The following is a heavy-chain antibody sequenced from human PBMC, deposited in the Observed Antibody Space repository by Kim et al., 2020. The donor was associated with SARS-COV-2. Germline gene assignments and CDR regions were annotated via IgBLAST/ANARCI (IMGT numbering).Heavy chain of an antibody. J-gene: IGHJ4*02. Sequence: IGYADPVKGRFTIPRDNAKNALYLQMNSLRAEDTALYYCAKEDGYSSFFDYWGQGTLVTVSS. CDR3: AKEDGYSSFFDY. D-gene: IGHD6-13*01. V-gene: IGHV3-9*01. CDR2: I.